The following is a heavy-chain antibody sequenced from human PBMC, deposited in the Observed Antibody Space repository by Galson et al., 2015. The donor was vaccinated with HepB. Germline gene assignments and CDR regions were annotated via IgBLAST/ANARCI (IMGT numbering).Heavy chain of an antibody. Sequence: SLRLSCAASGFTFDNYAMHWIRQAPGEGLEWVAVVAYHGGNDHYADSVKGRFTISRDNYQNTLYLQMNRLRVGDTAVYYCARGYLGGSYSRPDAFDIWGQGTMVTVSS. CDR2: VAYHGGND. J-gene: IGHJ3*02. D-gene: IGHD1-26*01. CDR3: ARGYLGGSYSRPDAFDI. CDR1: GFTFDNYA. V-gene: IGHV3-30*14.